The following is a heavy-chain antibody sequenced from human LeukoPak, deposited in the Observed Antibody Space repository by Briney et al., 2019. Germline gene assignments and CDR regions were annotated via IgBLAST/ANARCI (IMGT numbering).Heavy chain of an antibody. J-gene: IGHJ4*02. V-gene: IGHV3-49*04. D-gene: IGHD3-3*01. CDR2: IRSKAYGGTT. CDR3: TRDRGSYDFWSGYYTGDY. CDR1: GFTFGDYA. Sequence: GGSLRLSCTASGFTFGDYAMSWVRQAPGKGLEWVGFIRSKAYGGTTEYAASVKGRFTISRDDSKSIAYLQMNGLKTEDTAVYYCTRDRGSYDFWSGYYTGDYWGQGTLVTVSS.